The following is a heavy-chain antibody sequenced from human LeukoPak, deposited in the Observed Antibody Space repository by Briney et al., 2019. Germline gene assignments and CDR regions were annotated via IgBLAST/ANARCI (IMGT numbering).Heavy chain of an antibody. D-gene: IGHD6-13*01. J-gene: IGHJ5*02. CDR3: AKPRPSYSSSWYDH. CDR1: GFTLSSYE. V-gene: IGHV3-23*01. CDR2: ISGSGGST. Sequence: GGSLRLSCAASGFTLSSYELSWVRQAPGKGLEWVSAISGSGGSTYYADSVKGRFTISRDNSKNTLYLQMNSLRAEDTAVYYCAKPRPSYSSSWYDHWGQGTLVTVSS.